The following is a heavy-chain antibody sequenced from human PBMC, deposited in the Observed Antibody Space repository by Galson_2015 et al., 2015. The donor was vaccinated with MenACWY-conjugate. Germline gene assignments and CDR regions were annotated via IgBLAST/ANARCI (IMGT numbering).Heavy chain of an antibody. CDR2: IYSVGST. CDR1: GFTVSSFY. Sequence: SLRLSCAASGFTVSSFYMSWVRQAPGKGLEWVSVIYSVGSTYHADSVKGRFTISRDNSKNTVSLQMNSLSADDTAVYYCARSPTVAARPGFDYWGQGTLVTVS. D-gene: IGHD6-6*01. J-gene: IGHJ4*02. V-gene: IGHV3-66*01. CDR3: ARSPTVAARPGFDY.